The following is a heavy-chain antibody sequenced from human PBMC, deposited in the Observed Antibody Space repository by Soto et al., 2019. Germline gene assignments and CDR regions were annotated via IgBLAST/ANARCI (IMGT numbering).Heavy chain of an antibody. Sequence: SETLSLTCTVSGGSIRISSYYWGCIRQPPGKGLEWIGTIYYSGSTYYNPSLKSRVTISVDTSKNQFSLKLSSVTATDTAVYYCARHGNTVTTGYYYGMDVWGQGTTVTVSS. D-gene: IGHD4-17*01. CDR3: ARHGNTVTTGYYYGMDV. J-gene: IGHJ6*02. CDR2: IYYSGST. V-gene: IGHV4-39*01. CDR1: GGSIRISSYY.